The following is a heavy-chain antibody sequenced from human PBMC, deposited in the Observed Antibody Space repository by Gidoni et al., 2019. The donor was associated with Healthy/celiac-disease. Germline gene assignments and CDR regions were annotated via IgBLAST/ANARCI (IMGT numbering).Heavy chain of an antibody. CDR2: ISGSGGST. V-gene: IGHV3-23*01. D-gene: IGHD2-15*01. J-gene: IGHJ3*02. CDR1: GFTFSSYA. Sequence: EVQLLESGGGLVQPGGSLRLSCAASGFTFSSYAMSWVRQAPGKGLEWGSAISGSGGSTYYADSVKGRFTISRDNSKNTLYLQMNSLRAEDTAVYYCAKHGIVVVVAASSGAFDIWGQGTMVTVSS. CDR3: AKHGIVVVVAASSGAFDI.